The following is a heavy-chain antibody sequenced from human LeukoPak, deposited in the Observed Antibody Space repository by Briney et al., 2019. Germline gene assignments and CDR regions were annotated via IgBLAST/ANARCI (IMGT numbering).Heavy chain of an antibody. V-gene: IGHV3-11*04. D-gene: IGHD6-19*01. CDR2: ISSSGSTI. CDR3: ARDMGEQWLAQKYYYYYMDV. CDR1: GFTFSDYY. J-gene: IGHJ6*03. Sequence: PGGSLRLSCAASGFTFSDYYMSWIRQAPGKGLEWVSYISSSGSTIYYADSVKGRFTISRDNAKNSLYLQMNSLRAEDTAVYYCARDMGEQWLAQKYYYYYMDVWGKGTTVTVSS.